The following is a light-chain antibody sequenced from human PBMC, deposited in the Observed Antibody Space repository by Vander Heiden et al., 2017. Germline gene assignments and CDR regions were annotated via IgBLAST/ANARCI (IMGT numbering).Light chain of an antibody. CDR2: EDS. Sequence: SYVLTQPPSVSVAPGQPARITCGGNNSGSKSVHWYQQKPGQAPVLVGYEDSDRPSGIPERFSGSKSGNTATLTISRVEAGDEADYYWQVWDSSSDHPYVFGTGTKVTVL. V-gene: IGLV3-21*02. CDR1: NSGSKS. J-gene: IGLJ1*01. CDR3: QVWDSSSDHPYV.